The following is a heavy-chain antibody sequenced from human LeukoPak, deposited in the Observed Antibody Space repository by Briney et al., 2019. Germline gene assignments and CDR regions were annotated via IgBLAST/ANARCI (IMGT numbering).Heavy chain of an antibody. CDR2: ISPSSTYI. J-gene: IGHJ4*02. Sequence: NPGGSLRLSCAASGFTFSDYTMNWVRQAPGKGLGWVSSISPSSTYIYYADSLKGRITISRDNAKNSLYLQMNSLRAEDTAVYYCVRHRSASDYWGQGALVTVSS. CDR1: GFTFSDYT. V-gene: IGHV3-21*01. CDR3: VRHRSASDY. D-gene: IGHD3-10*01.